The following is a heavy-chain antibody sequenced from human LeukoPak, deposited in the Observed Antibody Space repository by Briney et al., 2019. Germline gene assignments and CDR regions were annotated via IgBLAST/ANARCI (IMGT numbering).Heavy chain of an antibody. CDR3: AREGSSSWYLSGY. V-gene: IGHV3-21*01. Sequence: PGGSLRLSCAASGFTFSSYSMNWVRQAPGKGLEWVSSISSSSSYIYYADSVKGRFTISRDNAKNSLYLQMNSLRAEDTAVYYCAREGSSSWYLSGYWGQGTLVTVSS. J-gene: IGHJ4*02. D-gene: IGHD6-13*01. CDR2: ISSSSSYI. CDR1: GFTFSSYS.